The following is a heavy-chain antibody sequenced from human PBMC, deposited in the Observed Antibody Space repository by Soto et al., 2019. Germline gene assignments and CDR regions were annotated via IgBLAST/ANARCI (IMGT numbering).Heavy chain of an antibody. V-gene: IGHV3-53*01. CDR1: GFSVSGTY. Sequence: PGGSLRLSCVVSGFSVSGTYMAWARQAPGKGLQWVSVIYSGGAIYYLDSVKGRFTISIDKANNTLSLQMNSLRVEDSALYYCARSSNWKYFFDSWGQGTLVTVSS. D-gene: IGHD1-20*01. CDR2: IYSGGAI. CDR3: ARSSNWKYFFDS. J-gene: IGHJ4*02.